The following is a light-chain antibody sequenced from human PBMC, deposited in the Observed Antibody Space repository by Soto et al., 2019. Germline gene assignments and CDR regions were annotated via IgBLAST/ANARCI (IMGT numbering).Light chain of an antibody. CDR2: DVT. V-gene: IGLV2-14*03. Sequence: QSALTQPASVSGSPGRSVTISCTGTSTDVGDFNYVSWYQHLPGRAPKLIIYDVTNRPSGISYRFSASKSGRTASLTISGLQADDEADYYCSSYSSSTTHVVFGGGTKVTVL. CDR1: STDVGDFNY. J-gene: IGLJ2*01. CDR3: SSYSSSTTHVV.